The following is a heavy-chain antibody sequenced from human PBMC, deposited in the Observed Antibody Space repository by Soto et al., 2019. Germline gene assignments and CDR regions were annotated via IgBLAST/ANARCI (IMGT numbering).Heavy chain of an antibody. V-gene: IGHV3-23*01. CDR2: ISGSGGST. Sequence: EVQLLESGGGLVQPGGSLRLSCAASGFTFSRYAMSWVRQAPGKGLEWVSAISGSGGSTYYADSVKGRFTISRDNSKNTLYLQMNSLRAEDTAVYYCAKDLLRYVEMATIMDYWGQGTLVTVSS. CDR1: GFTFSRYA. D-gene: IGHD5-12*01. CDR3: AKDLLRYVEMATIMDY. J-gene: IGHJ4*02.